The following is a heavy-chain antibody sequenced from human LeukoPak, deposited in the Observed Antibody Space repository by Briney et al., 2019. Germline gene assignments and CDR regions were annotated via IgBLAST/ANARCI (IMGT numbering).Heavy chain of an antibody. CDR1: GFTFSSYA. Sequence: GGSLRLSCAASGFTFSSYAMHWVRQAPGKGLEWVAVISYDGSNKYYADSVKGRFTISRDNSKNTLYLQMNSLRAEDTAVYYCAGLIAVAGLGAFDIWGQGTMVTVST. J-gene: IGHJ3*02. V-gene: IGHV3-30-3*01. CDR2: ISYDGSNK. CDR3: AGLIAVAGLGAFDI. D-gene: IGHD6-19*01.